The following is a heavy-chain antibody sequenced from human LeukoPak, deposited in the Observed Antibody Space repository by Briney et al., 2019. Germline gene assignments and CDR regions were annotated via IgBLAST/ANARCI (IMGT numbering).Heavy chain of an antibody. V-gene: IGHV3-30*03. D-gene: IGHD1-26*01. J-gene: IGHJ6*03. CDR3: ARRGPYYYYYYYMDV. Sequence: GGSLRLSCAASGFTFSSYGMHWVRQAPGKGLEWVAVISYDGSNKYYADSVKGRLTISRDNSKNTLYLQMNSLRAEDTAVYYCARRGPYYYYYYYMDVWGKGTTVTISS. CDR2: ISYDGSNK. CDR1: GFTFSSYG.